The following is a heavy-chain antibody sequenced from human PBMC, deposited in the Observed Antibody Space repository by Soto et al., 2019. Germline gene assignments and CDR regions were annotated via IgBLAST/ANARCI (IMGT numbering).Heavy chain of an antibody. CDR2: INPSGDST. Sequence: GSLRLSCVASGFTFSRHGLSWVRQAPGKGLEWVSTINPSGDSTFYADSVKGRFTISRDNSKNTVYLQMNSLSVGDTAVYLCAKADVSTAGSFDYWGQGALVTVSS. V-gene: IGHV3-23*01. CDR1: GFTFSRHG. CDR3: AKADVSTAGSFDY. D-gene: IGHD6-13*01. J-gene: IGHJ4*02.